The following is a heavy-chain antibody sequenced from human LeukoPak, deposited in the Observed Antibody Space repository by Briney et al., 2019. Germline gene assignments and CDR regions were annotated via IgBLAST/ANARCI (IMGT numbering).Heavy chain of an antibody. Sequence: PGGSLRLSCAASGFTVSSNYMSWVRQAPGKGLEWVSVIYSGGSTYYADSVKGRFTISRGNSKNTLYLQMNSLRAEDTAVYYCAIAYYYDSSGFYPFVYWGQGTLVTVAS. V-gene: IGHV3-53*01. J-gene: IGHJ4*02. CDR3: AIAYYYDSSGFYPFVY. D-gene: IGHD3-22*01. CDR1: GFTVSSNY. CDR2: IYSGGST.